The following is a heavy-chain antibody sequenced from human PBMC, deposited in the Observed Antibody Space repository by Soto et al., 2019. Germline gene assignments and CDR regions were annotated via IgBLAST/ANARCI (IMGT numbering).Heavy chain of an antibody. CDR3: ARTSSGTRGAFDP. CDR1: GYTFSSYD. J-gene: IGHJ5*02. CDR2: INPNNGNT. Sequence: ASVKVSCKTSGYTFSSYDINWVRQATGQGLEWMGWINPNNGNTGYAQKFQGRVTMTRSTSISTAYMELSSLRSDDTAVYFCARTSSGTRGAFDPWGQGTLVTVSS. V-gene: IGHV1-8*01. D-gene: IGHD1-1*01.